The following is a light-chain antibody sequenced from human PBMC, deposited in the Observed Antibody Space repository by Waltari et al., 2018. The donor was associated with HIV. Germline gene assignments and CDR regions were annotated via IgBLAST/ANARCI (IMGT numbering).Light chain of an antibody. Sequence: QSVLTQPPSVSGAPGQRVTISCTGSSSNIGAGYDVHWYQQLPGTAPKPLIYGNSSRPSGVPDRFSGSKSGTSASLAITGLQAEDEADYYCQSYDSSLSGSVFGGGTKLTVL. V-gene: IGLV1-40*01. CDR2: GNS. CDR1: SSNIGAGYD. CDR3: QSYDSSLSGSV. J-gene: IGLJ2*01.